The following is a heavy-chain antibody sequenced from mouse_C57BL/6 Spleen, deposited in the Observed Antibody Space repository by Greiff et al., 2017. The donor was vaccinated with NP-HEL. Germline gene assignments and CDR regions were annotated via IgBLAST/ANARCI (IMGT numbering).Heavy chain of an antibody. Sequence: QVQLQQPGAELVKPGASVKLSCKASGYTFTSYWMHWVKQRPGQGLEWIGMIHPNSGSTNYNEKFKSKATLTVDKSSSTAYMQLSSLTSEDSAVYYCARYLHYYGSTSFAYWGQGTLVTVSA. J-gene: IGHJ3*01. CDR3: ARYLHYYGSTSFAY. CDR2: IHPNSGST. CDR1: GYTFTSYW. D-gene: IGHD1-1*01. V-gene: IGHV1-64*01.